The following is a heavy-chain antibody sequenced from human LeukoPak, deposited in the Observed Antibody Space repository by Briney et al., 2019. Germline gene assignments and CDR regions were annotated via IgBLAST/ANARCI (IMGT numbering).Heavy chain of an antibody. CDR2: INHNGNT. V-gene: IGHV4-34*01. CDR3: ARPNYYDFHFDI. Sequence: SETLSLTCGVYGMSLSGYYWSWIRQPPGKGLEWIGEINHNGNTNYNPSLKTRVTISVDTSKNQFSLKLNSLTAADTAVYYCARPNYYDFHFDIWGQGTMVTVSS. D-gene: IGHD3-22*01. J-gene: IGHJ3*02. CDR1: GMSLSGYY.